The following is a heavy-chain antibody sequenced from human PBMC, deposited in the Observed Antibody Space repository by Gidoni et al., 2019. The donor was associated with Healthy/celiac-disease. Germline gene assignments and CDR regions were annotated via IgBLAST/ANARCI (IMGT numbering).Heavy chain of an antibody. V-gene: IGHV3-33*01. CDR1: GFTFSSYG. CDR3: AREGWSYYYGMDV. D-gene: IGHD3-3*01. Sequence: QVQLVESGGGVVQPGRSLRLSCAASGFTFSSYGMHWVRQAPGKGLEWVAVIWYDGSNKYYADSVKGRFTISRDNSKNTLYLQMNSLRAEDTAVYYCAREGWSYYYGMDVWGQGTTVTVSS. J-gene: IGHJ6*02. CDR2: IWYDGSNK.